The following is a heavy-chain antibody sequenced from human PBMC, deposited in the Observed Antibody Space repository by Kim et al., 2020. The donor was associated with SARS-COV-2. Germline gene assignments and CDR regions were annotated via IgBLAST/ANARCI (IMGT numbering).Heavy chain of an antibody. J-gene: IGHJ2*01. CDR3: ARDRKYCSSTSCYKTEITDWYFDL. Sequence: GGSLRLSCAASGFTFDDYGMSWVRQAPGKGLEWVSGINWNGGSTGYTDSVKGRFTISRDNAKNSLYLQMNSLRAEDTALYHCARDRKYCSSTSCYKTEITDWYFDLWGRGTLVTVSS. D-gene: IGHD2-2*01. CDR1: GFTFDDYG. V-gene: IGHV3-20*01. CDR2: INWNGGST.